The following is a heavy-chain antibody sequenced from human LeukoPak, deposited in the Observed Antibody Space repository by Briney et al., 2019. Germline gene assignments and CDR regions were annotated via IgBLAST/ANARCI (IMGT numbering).Heavy chain of an antibody. D-gene: IGHD6-19*01. CDR1: GGSISSGGYY. CDR2: IYYSGST. Sequence: SETLSLTCTVSGGSISSGGYYWSWIRQHPGKGLEWIGYIYYSGSTYYNPSLKSRVTISVDTSKNQFSLKLSSVTAADTAVYYCARGTVTQRIAVAAVHSDYWGQGTLVTVSS. J-gene: IGHJ4*02. CDR3: ARGTVTQRIAVAAVHSDY. V-gene: IGHV4-31*03.